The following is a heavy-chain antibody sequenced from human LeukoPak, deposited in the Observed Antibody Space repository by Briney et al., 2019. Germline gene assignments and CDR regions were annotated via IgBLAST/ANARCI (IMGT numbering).Heavy chain of an antibody. CDR3: ARAYSRARYSSGWYAAYYYYYGMDV. D-gene: IGHD6-19*01. CDR2: INTNTGNP. J-gene: IGHJ6*02. V-gene: IGHV7-4-1*02. CDR1: GYTFTSYA. Sequence: ASVKVSCKASGYTFTSYAMNWVRQAPGQGLEWMGWINTNTGNPTYAQGFTGRFVFSLDTSVSTAYLQISSLKAEDTAVYYCARAYSRARYSSGWYAAYYYYYGMDVWGQGTTVTVS.